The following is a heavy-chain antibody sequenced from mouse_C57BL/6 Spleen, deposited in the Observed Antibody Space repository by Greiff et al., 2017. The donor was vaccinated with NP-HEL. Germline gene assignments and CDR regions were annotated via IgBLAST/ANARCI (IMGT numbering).Heavy chain of an antibody. CDR2: IYPGDGDT. CDR1: GYAFSSSW. CDR3: ARSGLSRYYYAMDY. D-gene: IGHD1-1*02. Sequence: QVQLQQSGPELVKPGASVKISCKASGYAFSSSWMNWVKQRPGKGLEWIGRIYPGDGDTNYNGKFKGKATLTADKSSSTAYMQLSSLTSEDSAVYFCARSGLSRYYYAMDYWGQGTSVTVSS. V-gene: IGHV1-82*01. J-gene: IGHJ4*01.